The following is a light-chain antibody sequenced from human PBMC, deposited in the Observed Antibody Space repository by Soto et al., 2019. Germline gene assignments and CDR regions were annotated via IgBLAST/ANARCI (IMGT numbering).Light chain of an antibody. J-gene: IGKJ5*01. V-gene: IGKV2-28*01. CDR1: ESLLHSNGYNY. CDR2: LGS. CDR3: MQGVQTPPIT. Sequence: DIVMTQSPLSLPVTPGEPSSISCMSSESLLHSNGYNYLDWYLQKPGQSPQLLIYLGSNRASGVPDRFSGSGSGTDFTLKISRVEAEDVGVYYCMQGVQTPPITFGQGTRLEIK.